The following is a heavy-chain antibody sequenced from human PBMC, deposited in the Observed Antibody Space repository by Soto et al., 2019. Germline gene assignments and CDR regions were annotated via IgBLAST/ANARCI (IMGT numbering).Heavy chain of an antibody. V-gene: IGHV4-4*07. Sequence: XTLSLPCTVSGGSLSSYEWSWIRQPTGKGLELIGRIYTSGSTNYNPSLKSRVTMSVDTSKNKCSLKLSSVTAADTAVYYCARDRRTVTTEGWFDPWGQGTLVTVS. CDR2: IYTSGST. D-gene: IGHD4-4*01. CDR3: ARDRRTVTTEGWFDP. CDR1: GGSLSSYE. J-gene: IGHJ5*02.